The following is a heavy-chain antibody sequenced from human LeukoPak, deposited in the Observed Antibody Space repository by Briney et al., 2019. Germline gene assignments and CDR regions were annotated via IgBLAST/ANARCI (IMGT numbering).Heavy chain of an antibody. J-gene: IGHJ4*02. CDR2: IYSGGST. Sequence: PGGSLRLSCAASGFNVGRNYMSWVRQAPGKGLEWVSIIYSGGSTFYADSVKGRFTISRDNSKNTLYLQMNSLRAEDTAVYYCARGAGSGYYYVFDSWGQGTLVTVSS. V-gene: IGHV3-53*01. CDR3: ARGAGSGYYYVFDS. D-gene: IGHD3-22*01. CDR1: GFNVGRNY.